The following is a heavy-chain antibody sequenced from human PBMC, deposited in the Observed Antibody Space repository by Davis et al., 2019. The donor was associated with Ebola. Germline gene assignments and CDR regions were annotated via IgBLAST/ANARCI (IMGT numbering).Heavy chain of an antibody. CDR2: IFYSGST. J-gene: IGHJ4*02. V-gene: IGHV4-59*08. Sequence: GSLRLSCTVSGGSINSYYWSWIRQPPGKGLEWIGYIFYSGSTDYNPSLKSRVTISVDTSKNQFSLRLSSVTAADTAVYYCARGSSVRNLDYWGQGTLVTVSS. CDR3: ARGSSVRNLDY. CDR1: GGSINSYY. D-gene: IGHD1-14*01.